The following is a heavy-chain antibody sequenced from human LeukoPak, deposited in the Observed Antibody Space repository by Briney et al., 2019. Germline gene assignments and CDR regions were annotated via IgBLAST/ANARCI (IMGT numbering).Heavy chain of an antibody. Sequence: SGTLSLTCTVSGGSISSSSYYWGWIRQPPGKGLEWIGSIYYSGSTYYNPSLKSRVTISVDTSKNQFSLKLSSVTAADTAVYYCARPYDSSGYRPGAFDIWGQGTMVTVSS. CDR3: ARPYDSSGYRPGAFDI. CDR2: IYYSGST. D-gene: IGHD3-22*01. J-gene: IGHJ3*02. V-gene: IGHV4-39*01. CDR1: GGSISSSSYY.